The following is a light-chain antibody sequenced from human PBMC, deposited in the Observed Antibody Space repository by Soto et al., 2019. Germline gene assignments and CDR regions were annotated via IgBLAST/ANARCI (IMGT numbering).Light chain of an antibody. Sequence: QSVLTQPASVSGSPGQSITISCTGTSSDVGGYNYVSWYQQHPAKAPKLMIYEVSNRPSGVSNRFSGSTSGNTASLTISGLQAEDEADYYCSSYTSSSTWVFGTGSKGTVL. CDR2: EVS. V-gene: IGLV2-14*01. J-gene: IGLJ1*01. CDR1: SSDVGGYNY. CDR3: SSYTSSSTWV.